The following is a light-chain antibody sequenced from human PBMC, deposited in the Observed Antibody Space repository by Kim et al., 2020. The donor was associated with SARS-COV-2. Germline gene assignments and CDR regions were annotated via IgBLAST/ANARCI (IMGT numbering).Light chain of an antibody. CDR3: QQYGYWRA. Sequence: SVSPGERATLSCRASQDIGSGLSWYQQKRGQAPRVLIYGASTRAAGIPARFSGSGSGTEFTLTISSLQSDDFAIYYCQQYGYWRAFGQGTRLEIK. CDR2: GAS. J-gene: IGKJ5*01. V-gene: IGKV3-15*01. CDR1: QDIGSG.